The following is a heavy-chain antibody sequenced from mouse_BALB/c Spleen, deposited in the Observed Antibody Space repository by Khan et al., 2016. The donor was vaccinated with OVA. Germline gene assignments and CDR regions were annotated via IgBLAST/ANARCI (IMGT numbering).Heavy chain of an antibody. V-gene: IGHV3-2*02. CDR1: GYSITSGYG. J-gene: IGHJ2*01. CDR3: ARTARIKY. CDR2: ISYSGST. D-gene: IGHD1-2*01. Sequence: VQLKESGPGLVKPSQSLSLTCTVTGYSITSGYGWNWIRQFPGNKLEWMGYISYSGSTNYHPSPTSRISITRDTSKNQFFLQLNSVTTEDTATYYCARTARIKYWGQGTTLTVSS.